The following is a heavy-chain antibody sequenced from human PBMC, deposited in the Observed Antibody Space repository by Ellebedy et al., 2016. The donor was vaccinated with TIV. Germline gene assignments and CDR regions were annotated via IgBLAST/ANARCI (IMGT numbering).Heavy chain of an antibody. Sequence: GESLKISCAASGFVFSNCAMSWVRQAPGTGLEWVSAIGESGAGTFYADSVKGRFTISRDNSKNTLYLQMKRLRAEDTAVYYCSKERGGPGELFDYWGQGTLVTVSS. CDR2: IGESGAGT. CDR3: SKERGGPGELFDY. J-gene: IGHJ4*02. CDR1: GFVFSNCA. V-gene: IGHV3-23*01. D-gene: IGHD3-16*01.